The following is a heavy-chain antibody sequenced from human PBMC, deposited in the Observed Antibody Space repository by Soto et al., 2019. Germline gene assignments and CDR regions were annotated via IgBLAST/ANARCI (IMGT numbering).Heavy chain of an antibody. D-gene: IGHD1-26*01. CDR2: IIPIFGTA. V-gene: IGHV1-69*12. CDR3: ATRSSSGSRHYFDY. J-gene: IGHJ4*02. CDR1: GGTFSSYA. Sequence: QVQLVQSGAEVKKPGSSVKVSCKASGGTFSSYAISWVRQAPGQGLEWMGGIIPIFGTANYAQKFQGRVTITADDSTSTAYMELSSLRSEDTAVYYCATRSSSGSRHYFDYWGQGTLVTVSS.